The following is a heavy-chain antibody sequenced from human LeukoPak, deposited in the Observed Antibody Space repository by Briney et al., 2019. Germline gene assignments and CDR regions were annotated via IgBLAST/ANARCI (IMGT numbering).Heavy chain of an antibody. Sequence: PSETLSLTCAVYGGSFSGYYWSWTRQPPGKGPEWIGEINHSGSTNYNPSLKSRVTISVDTSKNQFSLKLSSVTAADTAVYYCARGYYYGSGSYYDPWGQGTLVTVSS. CDR2: INHSGST. CDR1: GGSFSGYY. D-gene: IGHD3-10*01. CDR3: ARGYYYGSGSYYDP. V-gene: IGHV4-34*01. J-gene: IGHJ5*02.